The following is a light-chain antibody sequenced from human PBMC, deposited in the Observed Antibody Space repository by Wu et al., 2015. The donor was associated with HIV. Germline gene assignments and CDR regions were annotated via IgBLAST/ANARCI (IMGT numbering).Light chain of an antibody. CDR2: DAS. Sequence: EIVLTQSPATLSLSPGERATLSCRASQSVSSYLAWYQQKPGQAPRLLIYDASNRATDIPARFSGSGSGTDFTLIISSLEPEDFAVYYCQQYNSYPITFGQGTRLEIK. J-gene: IGKJ5*01. CDR3: QQYNSYPIT. CDR1: QSVSSY. V-gene: IGKV3-11*01.